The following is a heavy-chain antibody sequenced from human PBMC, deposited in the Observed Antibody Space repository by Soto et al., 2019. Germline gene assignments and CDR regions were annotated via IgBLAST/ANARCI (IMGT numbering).Heavy chain of an antibody. CDR3: ARDYNYYDSSGYYSNWFDP. CDR1: GFTFSSYW. V-gene: IGHV3-7*03. D-gene: IGHD3-22*01. CDR2: IKQDGSEK. Sequence: GGSLRLSCAASGFTFSSYWMSWVRQAPGKGLEWVANIKQDGSEKYYVDSVKGRFTISRDNAKNSLYLQMNSLRAEDTAAYYCARDYNYYDSSGYYSNWFDPWGQGTLVTVSS. J-gene: IGHJ5*02.